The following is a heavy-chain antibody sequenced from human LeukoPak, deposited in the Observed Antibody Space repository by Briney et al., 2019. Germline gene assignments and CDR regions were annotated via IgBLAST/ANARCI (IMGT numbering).Heavy chain of an antibody. D-gene: IGHD7-27*01. J-gene: IGHJ4*02. Sequence: GGSLRLSCAASGLSASSNYVSWVRQAPGKGREWVSVIFSGGSTYYADSVKGRFTISRDDSKNTVYLQLNRLRAEDTAVYYCARTLPGSYSDCWGQGTLVAVS. CDR2: IFSGGST. V-gene: IGHV3-53*01. CDR1: GLSASSNY. CDR3: ARTLPGSYSDC.